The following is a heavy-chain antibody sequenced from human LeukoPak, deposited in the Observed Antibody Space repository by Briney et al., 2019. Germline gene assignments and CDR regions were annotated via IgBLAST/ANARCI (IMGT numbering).Heavy chain of an antibody. Sequence: SETLSLTCTVSGGSISSSSYYWGWIRQPPGKGLEWIGSIYHSGSTYYNPSLKSRVTISVDTSKNQFSLRLTSVTAADTAVYYCARTDYGDSSNWFDPWGQGTLVTVSS. CDR3: ARTDYGDSSNWFDP. CDR1: GGSISSSSYY. CDR2: IYHSGST. J-gene: IGHJ5*02. V-gene: IGHV4-39*07. D-gene: IGHD4-17*01.